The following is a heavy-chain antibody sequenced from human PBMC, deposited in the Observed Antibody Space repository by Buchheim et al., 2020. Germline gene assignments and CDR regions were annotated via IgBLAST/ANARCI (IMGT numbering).Heavy chain of an antibody. Sequence: QVQLVESGGGVVQPGRSLRLSCAASGFTFSSYGMHWVRQAPGKGLEWVAVISYDGSNKYYADSVKGRFTISRDNSKNKLYLQMNSLRAEDTAVYYCASEDYDRSIDYWGQGTL. D-gene: IGHD3-22*01. J-gene: IGHJ4*02. CDR1: GFTFSSYG. CDR3: ASEDYDRSIDY. V-gene: IGHV3-30*03. CDR2: ISYDGSNK.